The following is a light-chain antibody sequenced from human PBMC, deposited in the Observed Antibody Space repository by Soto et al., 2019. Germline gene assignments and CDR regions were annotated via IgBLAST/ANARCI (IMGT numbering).Light chain of an antibody. CDR3: SSCTGSSTAVV. CDR2: DVS. J-gene: IGLJ2*01. V-gene: IGLV2-14*01. Sequence: QSVLTQPASVSGSPGQSITIPCTGTSSDIGGYKYVSWYQQHPGKAPKLMIYDVSSRPSGVSNRFSGSKSGNTASLTISGLQAEDEADYYCSSCTGSSTAVVFGGGTKLTVL. CDR1: SSDIGGYKY.